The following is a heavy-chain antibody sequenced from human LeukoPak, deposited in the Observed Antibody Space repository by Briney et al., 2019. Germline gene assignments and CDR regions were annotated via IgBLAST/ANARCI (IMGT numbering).Heavy chain of an antibody. CDR2: IYYSGST. V-gene: IGHV4-59*01. D-gene: IGHD2-21*01. J-gene: IGHJ6*02. CDR3: ARDRIRHYGMDV. Sequence: SETLSLTCTVSGGSISSYYWSWIRQPPGKGLEWIGYIYYSGSTNYNPSLKSRVTISVDTSKNQFSLKLSSVTAADTAVYYCARDRIRHYGMDVWGQGTTVTVSS. CDR1: GGSISSYY.